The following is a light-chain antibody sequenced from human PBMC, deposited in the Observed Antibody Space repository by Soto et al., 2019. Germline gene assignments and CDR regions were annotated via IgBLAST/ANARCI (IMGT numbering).Light chain of an antibody. CDR1: QSVSSRF. CDR3: QQNYSTTLT. Sequence: IVLTQSPGTRSLSPGERATLSCRASQSVSSRFLAWYQQKPGQAPRLLIYGASIRATGIPARFSGSVSGTDVTITISSLKKEDGSTYYCQQNYSTTLTFGGGTKVDIK. CDR2: GAS. J-gene: IGKJ4*01. V-gene: IGKV3-20*01.